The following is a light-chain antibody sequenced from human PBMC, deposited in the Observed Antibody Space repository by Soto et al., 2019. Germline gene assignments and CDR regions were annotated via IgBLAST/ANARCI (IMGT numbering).Light chain of an antibody. CDR3: QQRGT. CDR2: DAS. V-gene: IGKV3-11*01. CDR1: QSVTTF. Sequence: EIVLTQSPATLSLSPGDRATLSCRASQSVTTFLAWYQQKPGQAPRLLIYDASDRAPGIPARFSGSGSATDFTLTINNLEPEDFAVYYCQQRGTFGGGTKVDIK. J-gene: IGKJ4*01.